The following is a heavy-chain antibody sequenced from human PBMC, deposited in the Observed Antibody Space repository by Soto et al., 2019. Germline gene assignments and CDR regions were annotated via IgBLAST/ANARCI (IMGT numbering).Heavy chain of an antibody. CDR1: GGSISTYY. D-gene: IGHD3-22*01. Sequence: QVQLQESGPGLVKPSETLSLTCTVSGGSISTYYWSWIRQPPGKGLEWIGYIYYSGSTDYNPSLKSRVTISVDTSKNQFSLKLSSVTAADTAVYYCARAGLYYYDSSGYYELDYWGQGTLVTVSS. CDR2: IYYSGST. CDR3: ARAGLYYYDSSGYYELDY. V-gene: IGHV4-59*01. J-gene: IGHJ4*02.